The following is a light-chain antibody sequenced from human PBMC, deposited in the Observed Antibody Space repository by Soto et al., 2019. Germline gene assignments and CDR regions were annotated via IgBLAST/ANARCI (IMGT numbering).Light chain of an antibody. CDR3: QRRSNWPPLT. J-gene: IGKJ4*01. Sequence: EIVLTQSPATLSLSPGERATLSCRASQSVSSYLAWYQQKPGQAPRLLIYDTSNRAPGIPARFSGSGSGTDFPRTISSLEPEDFAVYYCQRRSNWPPLTFGGGTKVEI. V-gene: IGKV3-11*01. CDR1: QSVSSY. CDR2: DTS.